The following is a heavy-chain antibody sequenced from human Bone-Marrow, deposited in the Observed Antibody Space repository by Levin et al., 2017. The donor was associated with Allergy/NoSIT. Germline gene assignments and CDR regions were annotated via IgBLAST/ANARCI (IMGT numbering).Heavy chain of an antibody. J-gene: IGHJ4*02. CDR1: GGTFSSYA. V-gene: IGHV1-69*06. CDR3: ANRLSSGWHYFDY. Sequence: ASVKVSCKASGGTFSSYAISWVRQAPGQGLEWMGGIIPIFGTANYAQKFQGRVTITADKSTSTAYMELSSLRSEDTAVYYCANRLSSGWHYFDYWGQGTLVTVSS. CDR2: IIPIFGTA. D-gene: IGHD6-19*01.